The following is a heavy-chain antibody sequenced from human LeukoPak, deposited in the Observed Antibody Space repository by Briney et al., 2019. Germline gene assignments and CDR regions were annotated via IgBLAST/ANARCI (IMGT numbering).Heavy chain of an antibody. J-gene: IGHJ4*02. V-gene: IGHV4-39*01. Sequence: PSETLSLTCTVSGGSISNVPFYWGWIRQPPGKGLEWIGSIYHSGSTYYNPSLKSRVTISVDTSKNQFSLKLSSVTAADTAVYYCARQGSRFLEWLKFVYWGQGTLVTVSS. D-gene: IGHD3-3*01. CDR1: GGSISNVPFY. CDR3: ARQGSRFLEWLKFVY. CDR2: IYHSGST.